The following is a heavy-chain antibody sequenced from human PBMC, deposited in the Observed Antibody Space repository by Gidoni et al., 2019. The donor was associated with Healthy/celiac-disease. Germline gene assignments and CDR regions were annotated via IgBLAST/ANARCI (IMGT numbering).Heavy chain of an antibody. CDR3: ARGRNDFWSGQNWFDP. J-gene: IGHJ5*02. D-gene: IGHD3-3*01. V-gene: IGHV1-8*01. Sequence: QVQLVQSGAEVKKPGASVKVSCKASGYTFTSYDINWVRQATGQGLEWMGWMNPNSGNTGYAQKFQGRVTMTRNTSISTAYMELSSLRSEDTAVYYCARGRNDFWSGQNWFDPWGQGTLVTVSS. CDR2: MNPNSGNT. CDR1: GYTFTSYD.